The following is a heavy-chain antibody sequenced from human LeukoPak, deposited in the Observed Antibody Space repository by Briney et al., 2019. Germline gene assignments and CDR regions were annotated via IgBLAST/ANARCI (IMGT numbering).Heavy chain of an antibody. CDR1: GFTFSSYS. CDR3: ARMMYDSIWGTYRYDPFDY. J-gene: IGHJ4*02. Sequence: GGSLRLSCAASGFTFSSYSMSWVRQAPGKGLEWVSVIYSGGSTYYADSVKGRFTISRDNSKNMLYLQMNSLRAEDTAVYYCARMMYDSIWGTYRYDPFDYWGQGTLVTVSS. CDR2: IYSGGST. V-gene: IGHV3-53*01. D-gene: IGHD3-16*02.